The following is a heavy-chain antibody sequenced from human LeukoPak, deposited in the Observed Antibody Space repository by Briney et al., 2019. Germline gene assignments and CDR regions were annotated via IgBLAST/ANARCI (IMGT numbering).Heavy chain of an antibody. Sequence: SQTLSLTCTVSGGSINSGSYYWSWIRQPAGKGLEWIGRIYTSGSTNYNPSLKSRVTISVDTSKNQFSLKLSSVTAADTAVYCCARDGFGELDYWGQGTLVTVSS. CDR2: IYTSGST. CDR3: ARDGFGELDY. V-gene: IGHV4-61*02. CDR1: GGSINSGSYY. D-gene: IGHD3-10*01. J-gene: IGHJ4*02.